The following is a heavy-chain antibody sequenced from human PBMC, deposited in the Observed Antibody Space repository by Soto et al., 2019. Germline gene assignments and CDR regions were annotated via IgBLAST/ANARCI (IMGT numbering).Heavy chain of an antibody. CDR3: ASESSTLYAMDV. CDR1: GFTFSNYG. J-gene: IGHJ6*02. Sequence: QEQLVESGGGVVQPGRSLRLSCVASGFTFSNYGIHWVRQAPGKGLEWVAIIWYEGENKYYSDNVKGRFTIPRDNSRSTVSLQMNSLRVDDTAVYYCASESSTLYAMDVWGQGTTVTVSS. CDR2: IWYEGENK. V-gene: IGHV3-33*01. D-gene: IGHD2-8*01.